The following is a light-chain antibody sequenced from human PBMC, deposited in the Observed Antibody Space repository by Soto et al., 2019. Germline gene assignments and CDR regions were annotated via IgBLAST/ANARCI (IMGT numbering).Light chain of an antibody. Sequence: EIVLTQSPGTLSLSPGERATLSCRASQSVSRYLAWYQQKPGQAPRLLIYDASNMATGISARFSGSGSGTDFTRTISSLEPEDFAVYYCQQRSKWPYTFGQGTKLEI. CDR2: DAS. CDR1: QSVSRY. J-gene: IGKJ2*01. V-gene: IGKV3-11*01. CDR3: QQRSKWPYT.